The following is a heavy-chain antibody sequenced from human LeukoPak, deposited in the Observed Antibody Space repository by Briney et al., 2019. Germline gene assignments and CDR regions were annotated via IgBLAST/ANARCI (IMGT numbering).Heavy chain of an antibody. CDR1: GFTFSSYW. V-gene: IGHV3-20*04. CDR3: ARDYDYGDYPGY. J-gene: IGHJ4*02. CDR2: INWNGGRT. D-gene: IGHD4-17*01. Sequence: GGSLRLSCAASGFTFSSYWMHWVRQAPGKGLEWVSGINWNGGRTGYADSVKGRFTISRDNAKNSLYLQMNSLRAEDTALYYCARDYDYGDYPGYWGQGTLVTVSS.